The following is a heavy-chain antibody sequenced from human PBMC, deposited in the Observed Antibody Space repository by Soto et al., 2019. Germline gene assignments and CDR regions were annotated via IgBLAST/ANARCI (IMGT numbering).Heavy chain of an antibody. J-gene: IGHJ4*02. CDR1: GGSVSSGSYY. Sequence: SETLSLTCTVSGGSVSSGSYYWSWIRQPPGKGLEWIGYIYSSGSTSYNPSLKSRVTISVDTSKNQFSLKLSSVTAADTAVYYCARDGDGYNYWGQGTLVNRLL. CDR3: ARDGDGYNY. CDR2: IYSSGST. D-gene: IGHD5-12*01. V-gene: IGHV4-61*01.